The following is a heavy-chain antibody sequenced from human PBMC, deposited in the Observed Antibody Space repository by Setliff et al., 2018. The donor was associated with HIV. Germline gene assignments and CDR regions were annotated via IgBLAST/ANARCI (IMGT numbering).Heavy chain of an antibody. CDR1: GGSISSGGYY. V-gene: IGHV4-31*03. Sequence: PSETLSLTCTVSGGSISSGGYYWSWIRQHPGKGLEWIGYIYYSGSTYYNPSLKSRVTISVDTSKNQFSLKLSSVTAADTAVYYCARHYQDYVFDNWGRGTLVTAPQ. J-gene: IGHJ4*02. CDR3: ARHYQDYVFDN. CDR2: IYYSGST. D-gene: IGHD4-17*01.